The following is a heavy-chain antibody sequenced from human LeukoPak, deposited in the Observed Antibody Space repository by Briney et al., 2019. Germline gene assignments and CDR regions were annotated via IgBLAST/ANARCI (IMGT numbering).Heavy chain of an antibody. D-gene: IGHD5-24*01. V-gene: IGHV3-48*03. CDR1: GFTFSSYE. Sequence: GGSLRLSCAASGFTFSSYEMNWVRQAPGKGLEWVSYISSSGSTIYYADSVKGRFTISRHNAKNSLYLQMNSLRAEDTAVYYCARELRGLMAFWGQGTMVTVSS. J-gene: IGHJ3*01. CDR3: ARELRGLMAF. CDR2: ISSSGSTI.